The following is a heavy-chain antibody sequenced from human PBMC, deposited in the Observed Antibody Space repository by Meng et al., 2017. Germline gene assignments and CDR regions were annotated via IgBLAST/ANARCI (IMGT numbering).Heavy chain of an antibody. V-gene: IGHV1-69*01. CDR2: IIPIFGTA. CDR3: ARDSDSSSWYDYFGY. J-gene: IGHJ4*02. D-gene: IGHD6-13*01. Sequence: QVHLVQSGAAGKKPGSSVKVSCTASGGPFSSYAISWVRQAPGQGLEWMGGIIPIFGTANYAQKFQGRVTITADESTSTAYMELSSLRSEDTAVYYCARDSDSSSWYDYFGYWGQGTLVTVSS. CDR1: GGPFSSYA.